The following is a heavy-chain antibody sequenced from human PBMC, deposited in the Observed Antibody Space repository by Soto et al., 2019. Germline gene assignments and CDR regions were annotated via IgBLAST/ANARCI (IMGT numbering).Heavy chain of an antibody. D-gene: IGHD5-18*01. CDR2: LCYGGST. Sequence: SETLSLTCTVSGTSISSGAYYWGWIRQSPGKGLEWIGTLCYGGSTFYNPSLKDRVAISVDTSKNQFSLQLTSVTAADTAVYYCATTGEYNSGIGTDFPVDYWGQGTLVTVSS. J-gene: IGHJ4*02. CDR3: ATTGEYNSGIGTDFPVDY. CDR1: GTSISSGAYY. V-gene: IGHV4-39*01.